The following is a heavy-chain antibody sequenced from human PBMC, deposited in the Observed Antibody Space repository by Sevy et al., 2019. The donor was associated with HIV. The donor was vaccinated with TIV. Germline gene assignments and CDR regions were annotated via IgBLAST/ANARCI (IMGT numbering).Heavy chain of an antibody. Sequence: GGSLRLSCSTSGFNLGDYAMSWVRQSPGKGLEWVGFMRSKAFAGTTEYAASVKGRFTISTDDSKASAHLQMNSLRAEDTGVYYCIRSRQLGDTAMVPDYWGQGTLVTVSS. V-gene: IGHV3-49*04. CDR3: IRSRQLGDTAMVPDY. CDR1: GFNLGDYA. CDR2: MRSKAFAGTT. J-gene: IGHJ4*02. D-gene: IGHD5-18*01.